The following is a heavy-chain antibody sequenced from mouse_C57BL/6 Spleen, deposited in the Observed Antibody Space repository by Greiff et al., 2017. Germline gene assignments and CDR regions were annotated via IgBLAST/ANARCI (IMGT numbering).Heavy chain of an antibody. CDR2: IYPGDGDT. CDR1: GYAFSSSW. CDR3: AREDGSSYCYFDV. Sequence: QVQLQQSGPELVKPGASVKISCKASGYAFSSSWMNWVKQRPGKGLEWIGRIYPGDGDTNYNGKFKGKATMTADKSSSTAYMQLSSLTAEDSAVYLCAREDGSSYCYFDVWGTGTTVTVSS. J-gene: IGHJ1*03. V-gene: IGHV1-82*01. D-gene: IGHD1-1*01.